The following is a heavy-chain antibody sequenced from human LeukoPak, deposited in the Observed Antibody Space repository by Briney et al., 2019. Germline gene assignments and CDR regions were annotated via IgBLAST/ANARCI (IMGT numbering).Heavy chain of an antibody. V-gene: IGHV3-74*01. J-gene: IGHJ4*02. D-gene: IGHD3-10*01. CDR2: INSDGSST. CDR3: ARALPDYYGSGCYSN. Sequence: GGSLRLSCAASGFTFSSYWMHWVRQAPGEGLVWVSRINSDGSSTSYADSVKGRFTISRDNAKNTLYLQMNSLRAEDTAVYYCARALPDYYGSGCYSNWGQGTLVTVSS. CDR1: GFTFSSYW.